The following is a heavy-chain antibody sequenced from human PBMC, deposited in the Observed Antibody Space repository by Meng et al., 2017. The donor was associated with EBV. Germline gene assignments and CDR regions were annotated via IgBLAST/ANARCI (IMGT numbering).Heavy chain of an antibody. CDR2: AHYSGRT. J-gene: IGHJ4*02. CDR1: XDSISSFYY. Sequence: LQLQESGPGQGRPSEILYLTCAVPXDSISSFYYWAWLRQPPGRGLEWIGSAHYSGRTYYSPSLRSRVTVSIDTSKNQFSLRLTSVTAADTALYYCARPFPSIVSPRLDPFGDWGQGALVTVSS. D-gene: IGHD5/OR15-5a*01. CDR3: ARPFPSIVSPRLDPFGD. V-gene: IGHV4-39*01.